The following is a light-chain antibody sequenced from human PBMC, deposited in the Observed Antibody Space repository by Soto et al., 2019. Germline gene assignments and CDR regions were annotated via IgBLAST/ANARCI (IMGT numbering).Light chain of an antibody. CDR3: QQYNDWPPQLT. Sequence: ETVMTQSPATLSVSPGARATLSCRASQSVSSNLAWYQQKLGQAPRLLIYGASTRATDIPARFSGSGSGTEFTLTSSSLQPEYFAVYYCQQYNDWPPQLTFGGGTKVEIK. V-gene: IGKV3-15*01. J-gene: IGKJ4*01. CDR2: GAS. CDR1: QSVSSN.